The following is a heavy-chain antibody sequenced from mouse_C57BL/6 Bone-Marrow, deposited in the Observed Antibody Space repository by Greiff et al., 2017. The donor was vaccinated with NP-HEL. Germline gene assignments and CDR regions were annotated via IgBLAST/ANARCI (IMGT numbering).Heavy chain of an antibody. D-gene: IGHD1-1*01. CDR2: INPNNGGT. V-gene: IGHV1-26*01. CDR1: GYTFTDYY. CDR3: ARRGDYGSSPFAD. Sequence: EVQLQQSGPELVKPGASVKMSCKASGYTFTDYYMNWVKQSPGKSLEWIGDINPNNGGTSYNQKFKGKATLTVDTSSSTAYMELRSLTSEDSAVYYCARRGDYGSSPFADRGQGTLVTVSA. J-gene: IGHJ3*01.